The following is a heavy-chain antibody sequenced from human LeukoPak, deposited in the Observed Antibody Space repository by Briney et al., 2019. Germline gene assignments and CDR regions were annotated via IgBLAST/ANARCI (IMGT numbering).Heavy chain of an antibody. J-gene: IGHJ5*02. CDR3: VSLTGYDYPKA. V-gene: IGHV3-21*01. CDR1: GFSFSSYS. CDR2: ISSSSSYI. D-gene: IGHD3-9*01. Sequence: GGSLRLSCAASGFSFSSYSMNWVRQAPGKGLEWVSSISSSSSYIYYADSVKGRFTISRDNAKNSLYLQMNSPRAEDTAVYYCVSLTGYDYPKAWGQGTLVTVSS.